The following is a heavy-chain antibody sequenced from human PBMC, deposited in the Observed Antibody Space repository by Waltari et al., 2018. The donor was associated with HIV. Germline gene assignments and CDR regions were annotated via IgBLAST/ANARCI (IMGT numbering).Heavy chain of an antibody. CDR2: ISSNSEYI. V-gene: IGHV3-21*02. Sequence: VQLVESGGGLVKPGGSLRLSCEASGFSFRRYATHWVRQAPGKGLQWLSYISSNSEYIYYVHSVQGRFTISRDNAKSSVFLQMDNVRDEDTATYYCATTVTTRGTFDYWGQGTVVAV. J-gene: IGHJ4*02. CDR3: ATTVTTRGTFDY. CDR1: GFSFRRYA. D-gene: IGHD4-17*01.